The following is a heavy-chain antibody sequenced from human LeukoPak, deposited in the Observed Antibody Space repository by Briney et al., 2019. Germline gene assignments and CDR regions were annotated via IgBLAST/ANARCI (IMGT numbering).Heavy chain of an antibody. CDR2: ILYSGRT. CDR1: GGSINRHY. D-gene: IGHD6-6*01. CDR3: ARGALASEATFDI. J-gene: IGHJ3*02. Sequence: SETLSLTCAVSGGSINRHYWSWIRQPPGKGPEWVGYILYSGRTNYNPSLKSRLTMSVDTSKNQFSLNLRSATAADTAVYYCARGALASEATFDIWGQGTFVTVSS. V-gene: IGHV4-59*11.